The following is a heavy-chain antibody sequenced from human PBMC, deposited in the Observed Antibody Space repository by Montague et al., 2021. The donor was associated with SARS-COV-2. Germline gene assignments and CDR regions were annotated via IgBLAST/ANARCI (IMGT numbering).Heavy chain of an antibody. CDR2: ISGSGGST. Sequence: SLRLSCAASGFTFSNYAMSWVRQAPGKGLEWVSAISGSGGSTYYADSVKGRFTIPRDNSKNTLYLQMNSLRAEDTAVYYCAKDPHYDFWSGYYLDYWGQGTLVTVSS. CDR1: GFTFSNYA. CDR3: AKDPHYDFWSGYYLDY. J-gene: IGHJ4*02. D-gene: IGHD3-3*01. V-gene: IGHV3-23*01.